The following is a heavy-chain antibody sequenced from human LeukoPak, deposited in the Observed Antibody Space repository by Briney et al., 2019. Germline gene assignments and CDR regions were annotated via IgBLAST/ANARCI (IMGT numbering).Heavy chain of an antibody. CDR1: GYSISSGYY. CDR3: ARISSSSGAAETLDY. Sequence: SETLSLTCTVSGYSISSGYYWGWIRQPPGKGLEWIGSIYHSGSTYYNPSLKSRVTISVDTSKNQFSLKLSSVTAADTAVYYCARISSSSGAAETLDYWGQGTLVTVSS. D-gene: IGHD6-6*01. CDR2: IYHSGST. J-gene: IGHJ4*02. V-gene: IGHV4-38-2*02.